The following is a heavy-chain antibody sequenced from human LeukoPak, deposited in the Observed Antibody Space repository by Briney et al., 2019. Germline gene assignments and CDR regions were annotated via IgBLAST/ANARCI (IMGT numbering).Heavy chain of an antibody. J-gene: IGHJ3*01. CDR1: GYTFTSYG. V-gene: IGHV1-18*01. Sequence: ASVKVSCKASGYTFTSYGFTWVRQAPGQRPEWMGWFSPYNGDTKHAPKLKGRVTLTVDTLTSTAYMELRTLISDDTATYYCAIGQGVITWGGADAYDVWGQGTTVIVSS. CDR2: FSPYNGDT. CDR3: AIGQGVITWGGADAYDV. D-gene: IGHD3-16*01.